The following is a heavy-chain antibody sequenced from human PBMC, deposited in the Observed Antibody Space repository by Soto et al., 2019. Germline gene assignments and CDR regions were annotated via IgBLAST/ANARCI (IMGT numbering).Heavy chain of an antibody. CDR2: IIPIFGTA. V-gene: IGHV1-69*06. CDR3: ARDMTMVRGGGYGMDV. J-gene: IGHJ6*02. Sequence: QVQLVQSGAEVKKPGSSVKVSCKASGGTFSSYAISWVRQAPGQGLEWMGGIIPIFGTANYAQKFQGRVTITADKSTSTADMELGSLRSEDTAVYYCARDMTMVRGGGYGMDVWGQGTTVTVSS. CDR1: GGTFSSYA. D-gene: IGHD3-10*01.